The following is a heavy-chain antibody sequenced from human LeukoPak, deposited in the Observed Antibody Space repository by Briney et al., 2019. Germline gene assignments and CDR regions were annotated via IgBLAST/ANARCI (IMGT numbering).Heavy chain of an antibody. CDR2: SNPNSGGT. J-gene: IGHJ3*02. V-gene: IGHV1-2*02. CDR3: AREDCSSTSCYTKAFDI. Sequence: ASVKVSCKASGYTFSVYYMHWVRQAPGQGLEWMGWSNPNSGGTNYAQKFQGRVTMTRDTSISTAYMERSRLRSDDTAVYYCAREDCSSTSCYTKAFDIWGQGTMVTVSS. D-gene: IGHD2-2*02. CDR1: GYTFSVYY.